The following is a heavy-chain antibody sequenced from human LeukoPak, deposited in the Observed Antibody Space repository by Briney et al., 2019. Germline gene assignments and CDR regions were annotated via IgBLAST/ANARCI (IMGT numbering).Heavy chain of an antibody. D-gene: IGHD6-13*01. CDR1: GFSLSTSGVG. CDR2: IYWDDNK. Sequence: ESGPTLVKPTQTLTLTCTFSGFSLSTSGVGVGWIRQPPGKALEWLAVIYWDDNKRYSPSLKSRLTITKDSSKRQVVLTMTNMDPVDTATFYCAYTIAAGGRGSGIFDPWGQGTLVTVSS. J-gene: IGHJ5*02. V-gene: IGHV2-5*02. CDR3: AYTIAAGGRGSGIFDP.